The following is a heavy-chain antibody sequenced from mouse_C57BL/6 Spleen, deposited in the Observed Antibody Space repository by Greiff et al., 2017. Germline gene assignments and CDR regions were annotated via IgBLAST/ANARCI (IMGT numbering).Heavy chain of an antibody. CDR3: ARNGGYYGSSRGYFAY. J-gene: IGHJ2*01. Sequence: VQLQQSGPGLVQPSQSLSITCTVSGFSLTSYGVHWVRQTPGKGLEWLGVIWSGGSTDYNAAFISRLSISKDNSKSQVFFKMNSLQADDTAIYYCARNGGYYGSSRGYFAYWGQGTTLRVSS. CDR2: IWSGGST. CDR1: GFSLTSYG. D-gene: IGHD1-1*01. V-gene: IGHV2-2*01.